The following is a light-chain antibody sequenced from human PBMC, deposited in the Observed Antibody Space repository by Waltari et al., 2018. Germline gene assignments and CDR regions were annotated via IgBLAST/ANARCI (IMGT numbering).Light chain of an antibody. CDR2: DAS. V-gene: IGKV3-11*01. CDR3: QQRYDWPLT. CDR1: QTISNY. J-gene: IGKJ4*01. Sequence: EIVLTQSPATLSLSPGERDTLSCRAVQTISNYFACYQQKPGQAPRVLIYDASNRAAGIPARFSGIGSGTDFTLTISSLEPEDFAVYYCQQRYDWPLTFGGGTKVEIK.